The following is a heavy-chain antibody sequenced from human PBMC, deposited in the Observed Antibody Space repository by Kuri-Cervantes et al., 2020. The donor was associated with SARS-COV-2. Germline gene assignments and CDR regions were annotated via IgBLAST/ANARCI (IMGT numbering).Heavy chain of an antibody. Sequence: GESLKISCAASGFTFSSYWMHWVRQAPGKGLVCVSRINSDGSSTSYADSVKGRFTISRDNAKNTLYLQMNSLRAEDTAVYYCARAGTASGYDQYYYYYYGMDVWGQGTTVTVSS. CDR3: ARAGTASGYDQYYYYYYGMDV. D-gene: IGHD5-12*01. CDR2: INSDGSST. CDR1: GFTFSSYW. J-gene: IGHJ6*02. V-gene: IGHV3-74*01.